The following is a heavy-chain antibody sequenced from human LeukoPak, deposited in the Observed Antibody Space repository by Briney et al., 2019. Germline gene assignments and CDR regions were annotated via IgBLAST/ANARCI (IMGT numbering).Heavy chain of an antibody. Sequence: SQTLSLTCTVSGYAIISGGFSWSWIRQPPGKGLEWIGYIYYSGSTNYNPSLKSRATISVDTSKNQFSLKLSSVTAADTAVYYCARDGGKWQQLGYFDYWGQGTLVTVSS. CDR1: GYAIISGGFS. CDR2: IYYSGST. J-gene: IGHJ4*02. CDR3: ARDGGKWQQLGYFDY. V-gene: IGHV4-61*08. D-gene: IGHD6-13*01.